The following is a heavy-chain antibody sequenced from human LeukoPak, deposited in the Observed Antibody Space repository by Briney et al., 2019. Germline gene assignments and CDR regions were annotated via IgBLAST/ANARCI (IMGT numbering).Heavy chain of an antibody. V-gene: IGHV5-51*01. CDR1: GYSFTSYW. CDR2: IYPGDSDT. J-gene: IGHJ2*01. D-gene: IGHD5-24*01. Sequence: GESLKISCKGSGYSFTSYWIGWVRQMPGKGLEWMGIIYPGDSDTRYSPSFQGQVTISADKSISTAYLQWSSLKASDTAMYYCARLFGDGYNFANWYFDLWGRGTLVTVSS. CDR3: ARLFGDGYNFANWYFDL.